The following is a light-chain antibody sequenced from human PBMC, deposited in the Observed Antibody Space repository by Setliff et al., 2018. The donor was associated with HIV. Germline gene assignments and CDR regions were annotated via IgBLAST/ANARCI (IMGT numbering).Light chain of an antibody. CDR1: SSDVGNYNY. J-gene: IGLJ1*01. CDR3: SSYTGRSTFV. Sequence: QSALTQPASVSGSPGQSITISCTGISSDVGNYNYVSWYQEHPGKAPKLMIYDVSKRPSGVSNRFSGSMSGNTASLTISGLQAEDEADYHCSSYTGRSTFVFGTGTKVTVL. CDR2: DVS. V-gene: IGLV2-14*01.